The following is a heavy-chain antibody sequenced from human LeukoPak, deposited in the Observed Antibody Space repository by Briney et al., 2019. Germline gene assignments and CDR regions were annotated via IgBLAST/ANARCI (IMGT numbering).Heavy chain of an antibody. CDR3: AKAQQWLAYFDY. D-gene: IGHD6-19*01. CDR2: ISWNSGSI. CDR1: GFTLDDYA. Sequence: GGSLRLSCAASGFTLDDYAMPWVRQAPGKGLEWVSGISWNSGSIGYADSVKGRFTISRDNAKNSLYLQMNSLRAEDTALYYCAKAQQWLAYFDYWGQGTLVTVSS. J-gene: IGHJ4*02. V-gene: IGHV3-9*01.